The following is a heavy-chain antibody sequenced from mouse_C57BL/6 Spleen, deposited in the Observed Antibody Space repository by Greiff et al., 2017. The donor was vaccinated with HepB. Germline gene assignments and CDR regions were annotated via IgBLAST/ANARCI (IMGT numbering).Heavy chain of an antibody. CDR1: GYTFTEYT. J-gene: IGHJ3*01. CDR3: ARHAHPYDYDVGFAY. Sequence: QVQLQQSGAELVKPGASVKLSCKASGYTFTEYTIHWVQQRSGQGLEWIGWFYPGSGRIKYNEKFKDKATLTADKSSSTVYMELSRLTSENSAVYFCARHAHPYDYDVGFAYWGQGTLVTVSA. V-gene: IGHV1-62-2*01. D-gene: IGHD2-4*01. CDR2: FYPGSGRI.